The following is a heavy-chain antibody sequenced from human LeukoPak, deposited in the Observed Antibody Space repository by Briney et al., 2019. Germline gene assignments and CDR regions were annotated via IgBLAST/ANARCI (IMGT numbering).Heavy chain of an antibody. CDR1: GFTFSDYY. Sequence: GGSLRLSCAASGFTFSDYYMSWIRQAPGKGLEWVSAISGSGGSTYYADSVKGRFTISRDNSKNTLYLQMNSLRAEDTAVYYCAKAPQDTTLDYWGQGTLVTVSS. J-gene: IGHJ4*02. CDR2: ISGSGGST. CDR3: AKAPQDTTLDY. V-gene: IGHV3-23*01.